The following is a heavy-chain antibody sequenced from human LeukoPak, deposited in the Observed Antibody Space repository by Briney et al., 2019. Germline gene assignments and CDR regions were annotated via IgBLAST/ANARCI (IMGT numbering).Heavy chain of an antibody. Sequence: PGGSLQISCQASDFTFISYWIGGGRQVPGKGLEWMGTISPAESDIRYSSSFEGQVTISADKSTTTAYLQWSSLKASDTAKYYCARHAVGDYLDHNWFDPWGQGTLVTVSS. CDR2: ISPAESDI. CDR3: ARHAVGDYLDHNWFDP. V-gene: IGHV5-51*01. CDR1: DFTFISYW. J-gene: IGHJ5*02. D-gene: IGHD4-17*01.